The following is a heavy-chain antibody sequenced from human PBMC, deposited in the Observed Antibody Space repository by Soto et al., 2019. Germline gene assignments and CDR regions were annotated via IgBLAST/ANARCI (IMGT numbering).Heavy chain of an antibody. V-gene: IGHV4-39*01. CDR1: GGSISSSNHY. CDR3: ARRELEPTNNDAFHI. Sequence: SVTLSLTCAVSGGSISSSNHYWDWIRQPPGKGPEWIGRIYYSGSTYYNPSLKSRVTISVDTSKNQFSLKLSSVTAADTAVYYCARRELEPTNNDAFHIWGQGTMVTVSS. J-gene: IGHJ3*02. D-gene: IGHD1-1*01. CDR2: IYYSGST.